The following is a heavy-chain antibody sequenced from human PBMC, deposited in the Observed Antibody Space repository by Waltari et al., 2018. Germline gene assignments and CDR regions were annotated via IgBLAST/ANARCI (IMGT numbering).Heavy chain of an antibody. CDR1: GESISRRDW. Sequence: QVQLQESGPGLVKPSGPLSLNCDVSGESISRRDWWNWVRQSPGKGLEWIGEISHYGTTKYNPSLKSRVTISLDTSKNHFSLNLSSVTAADTAVYYCARVLLGCSYTSCYLDNWGPGTLVTVSP. CDR2: ISHYGTT. V-gene: IGHV4-4*02. D-gene: IGHD2-2*01. CDR3: ARVLLGCSYTSCYLDN. J-gene: IGHJ4*02.